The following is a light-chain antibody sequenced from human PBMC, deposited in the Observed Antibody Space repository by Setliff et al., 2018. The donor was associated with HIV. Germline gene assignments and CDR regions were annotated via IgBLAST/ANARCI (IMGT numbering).Light chain of an antibody. CDR2: GVD. V-gene: IGLV1-44*01. Sequence: QSVLAQPPSASGTPGRSITISCSGSISNIGSNTVNWYQQLPGKAPKLLMYGVDQRPSGVPDRFSASKSGTSASLAISGLQSEDEADYYCAAWDGSLNAYLFGTGTKVTVL. CDR3: AAWDGSLNAYL. J-gene: IGLJ1*01. CDR1: ISNIGSNT.